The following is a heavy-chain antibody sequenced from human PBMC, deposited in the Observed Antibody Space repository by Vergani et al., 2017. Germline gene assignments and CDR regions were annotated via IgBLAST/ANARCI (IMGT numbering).Heavy chain of an antibody. Sequence: QVQLVQPGAEVKKPGASVKVSCKDSGYTFTGYYMHWVRQAPGQGLEWMGWINTNSGGTNYAQKFQGMVTMTRDKSISTAYMELSRLRSDDTAVYYCAADIVVVPAASFSMDVWGQGTTVTVSS. CDR2: INTNSGGT. J-gene: IGHJ6*02. V-gene: IGHV1-2*02. CDR3: AADIVVVPAASFSMDV. CDR1: GYTFTGYY. D-gene: IGHD2-2*01.